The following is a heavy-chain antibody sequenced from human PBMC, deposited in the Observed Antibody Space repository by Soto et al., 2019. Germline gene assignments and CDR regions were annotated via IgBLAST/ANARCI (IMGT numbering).Heavy chain of an antibody. J-gene: IGHJ4*02. V-gene: IGHV3-33*01. CDR3: ARDGGGLHLGELSSIDY. CDR2: IWYDGSNK. CDR1: GFTFSSYG. Sequence: QVQLVESGGGVVQPGRSLRLSCAASGFTFSSYGMHWVRQAPGKGLEWVAVIWYDGSNKYYADSVKGRFTISRDNSKNTLYLQMNSLRAEDTAVYYCARDGGGLHLGELSSIDYWGQGTLVTVSS. D-gene: IGHD3-16*02.